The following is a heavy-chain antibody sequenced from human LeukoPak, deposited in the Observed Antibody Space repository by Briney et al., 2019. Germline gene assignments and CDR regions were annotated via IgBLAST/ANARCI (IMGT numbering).Heavy chain of an antibody. V-gene: IGHV1-69*06. J-gene: IGHJ6*03. CDR1: GGTFSYYA. Sequence: ASVKVSCKASGGTFSYYAIIWVRQAPGQGLEWMGRIIPIFGATNYAQKFQGRITITADNSTTTAFMELSNLRSEDTALYYCAKGDYANFYMDVWGTGTTVSVSS. CDR3: AKGDYANFYMDV. CDR2: IIPIFGAT. D-gene: IGHD3-16*01.